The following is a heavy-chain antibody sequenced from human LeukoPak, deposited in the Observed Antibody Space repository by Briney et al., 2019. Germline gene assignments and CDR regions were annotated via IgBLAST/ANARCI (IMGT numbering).Heavy chain of an antibody. CDR2: IKPHTGDT. CDR3: ARGKVGVDWYFDF. D-gene: IGHD2-15*01. V-gene: IGHV1-2*02. Sequence: ASVRASCKATGYTFTGSYLHWVRQAPGQGLEWMGWIKPHTGDTKSAQRFQGRVTMTRDTSITTAYMELSNLRSDDTAVYYCARGKVGVDWYFDFWGRGSLVSVSS. CDR1: GYTFTGSY. J-gene: IGHJ2*01.